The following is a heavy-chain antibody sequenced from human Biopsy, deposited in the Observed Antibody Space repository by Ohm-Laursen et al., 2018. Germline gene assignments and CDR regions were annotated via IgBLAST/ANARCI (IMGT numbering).Heavy chain of an antibody. V-gene: IGHV3-43D*04. CDR1: GFTFDDYG. CDR2: ISWYGRTR. Sequence: SLRLSCSAPGFTFDDYGMHWARQAPGKGLEWVSLISWYGRTRYYADSVKGRFTISRDNSKNSLYLQMNSLRLEDTALYFCARAFRGQYFYYYYGMDVWGQGTTVTVSS. J-gene: IGHJ6*02. CDR3: ARAFRGQYFYYYYGMDV. D-gene: IGHD3-9*01.